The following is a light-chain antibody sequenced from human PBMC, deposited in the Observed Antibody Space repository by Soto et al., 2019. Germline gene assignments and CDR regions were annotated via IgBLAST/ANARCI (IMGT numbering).Light chain of an antibody. V-gene: IGLV2-14*03. CDR1: SSDIGGYNF. CDR3: SSYTSTNTVV. Sequence: QSALTQPASVSGSPGQSITISCTGTSSDIGGYNFVSWYQQHPGKAPKLMFYDVTNRPSGVSNRFSGSKSGKTASLTISGLQAEDGAVYYCSSYTSTNTVVFGGGTKVTVL. J-gene: IGLJ2*01. CDR2: DVT.